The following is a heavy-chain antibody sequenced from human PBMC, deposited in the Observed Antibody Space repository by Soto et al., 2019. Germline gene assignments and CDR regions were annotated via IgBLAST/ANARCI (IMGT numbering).Heavy chain of an antibody. J-gene: IGHJ6*02. V-gene: IGHV5-10-1*01. D-gene: IGHD3-10*01. CDR1: GYSFTSYW. CDR3: ARLKITMFRGVIITPYYVMDV. CDR2: IDPSDSYT. Sequence: GESLKISCKGSGYSFTSYWISWVRQMPGKGLEWMGRIDPSDSYTNYSPSFQGHVTISADKSISTAYLQWSSLKASDTAMYYCARLKITMFRGVIITPYYVMDVWGQGSSVTGSS.